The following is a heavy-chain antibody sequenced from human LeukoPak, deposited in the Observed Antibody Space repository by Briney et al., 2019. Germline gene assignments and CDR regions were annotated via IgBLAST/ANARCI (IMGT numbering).Heavy chain of an antibody. V-gene: IGHV4-34*01. CDR1: GGSFSGYY. D-gene: IGHD3-16*02. CDR3: ARGRGYVWGSYRYTEYGY. J-gene: IGHJ4*02. CDR2: INHSGST. Sequence: ETLSLTCAVYGGSFSGYYWSWIRQPPGKGLEWIGEINHSGSTNYNPSLKSRVTISVDTSKNQFSLKLSSVTAADTAVYYCARGRGYVWGSYRYTEYGYWGQGTLVTVSS.